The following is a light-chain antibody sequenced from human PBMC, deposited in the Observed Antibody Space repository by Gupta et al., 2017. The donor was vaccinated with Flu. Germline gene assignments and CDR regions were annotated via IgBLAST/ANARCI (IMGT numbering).Light chain of an antibody. CDR2: QDS. Sequence: GSPGQTASITCSGDKLGDKYACWYQQKPGQSPVLVIYQDSKRPSGIPERFSGSNSGNTATLTISGTQAMDEADYYCQAWDSSVVFGGGTKLTVL. CDR3: QAWDSSVV. CDR1: KLGDKY. J-gene: IGLJ2*01. V-gene: IGLV3-1*01.